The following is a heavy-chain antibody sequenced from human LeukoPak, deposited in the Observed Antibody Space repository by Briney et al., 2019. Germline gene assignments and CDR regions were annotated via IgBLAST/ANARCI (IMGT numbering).Heavy chain of an antibody. CDR2: ISYDGSNK. D-gene: IGHD1-26*01. J-gene: IGHJ4*02. CDR1: GFTFSSYA. Sequence: HPGGSLRLSCAASGFTFSSYAMHWVRQAPGKGLEWVAVISYDGSNKYYADSVKGRFTISRDNSKNTLYLQMNSLRAEDTAVYYCARYYANGWELPHWGQGTLVTVSS. V-gene: IGHV3-30*04. CDR3: ARYYANGWELPH.